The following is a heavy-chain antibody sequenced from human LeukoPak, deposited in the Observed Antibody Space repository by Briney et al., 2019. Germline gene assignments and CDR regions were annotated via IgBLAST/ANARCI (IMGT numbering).Heavy chain of an antibody. J-gene: IGHJ6*03. CDR1: GGSISSSSYY. V-gene: IGHV4-39*07. CDR3: ARATTEVTYYYYYYMDV. D-gene: IGHD4-11*01. Sequence: SETLSLTCTVSGGSISSSSYYWVWIRQPPGKGLEWIGSISYSGSTYYNPSLKSRVTISVDTSKNQFSLKLSSVTAADTAVYYCARATTEVTYYYYYYMDVWGKGTTVTVSS. CDR2: ISYSGST.